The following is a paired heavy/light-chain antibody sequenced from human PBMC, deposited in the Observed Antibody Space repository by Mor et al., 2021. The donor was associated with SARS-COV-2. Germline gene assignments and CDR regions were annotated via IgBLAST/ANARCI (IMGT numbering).Heavy chain of an antibody. Sequence: EVQLVQSGAEVKKPGESLKISCEASGYSFTSQWIGWVRQMPGKGLEWMGIIYPGDSDTRYSPSFQGQVTISADKSISTAFLHWSSLKASDTAVYYCARCGLDEAVGYWYFDLWGRGTLVTVSS. V-gene: IGHV5-51*01. CDR3: ARCGLDEAVGYWYFDL. J-gene: IGHJ2*01. CDR1: GYSFTSQW. CDR2: IYPGDSDT.
Light chain of an antibody. CDR1: QSVSSNY. CDR2: DAS. J-gene: IGKJ2*04. V-gene: IGKV3D-20*01. CDR3: QQYGSSPCS. Sequence: IVLTQSPATLSLSPGERATLSCGASQSVSSNYLAWYQQKPGLAPRLLIYDASTRATGIPDRFSGSGSGTDFTLTISRLEPEDFGVYYCQQYGSSPCSFGQGTKLEIK.